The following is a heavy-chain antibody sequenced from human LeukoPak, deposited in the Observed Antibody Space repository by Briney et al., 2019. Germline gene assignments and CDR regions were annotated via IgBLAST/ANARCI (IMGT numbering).Heavy chain of an antibody. V-gene: IGHV4-39*01. CDR1: GGSISSSSYY. Sequence: PSETLSLTCTVSGGSISSSSYYWGWIRQPPGKGLEWIGSIYYSGSTYYNPSLKSRVTISVDTSKNQFSLKLSSVTAADTAVYYCARQLGPQDYDILTGSNWFDPWGQGTLVIVSS. D-gene: IGHD3-9*01. CDR3: ARQLGPQDYDILTGSNWFDP. CDR2: IYYSGST. J-gene: IGHJ5*02.